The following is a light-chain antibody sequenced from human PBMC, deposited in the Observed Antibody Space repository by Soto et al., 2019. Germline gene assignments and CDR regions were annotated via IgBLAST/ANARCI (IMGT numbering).Light chain of an antibody. CDR1: QRVASSH. J-gene: IGKJ3*01. CDR3: QQYGSAPFT. CDR2: DAS. V-gene: IGKV3-20*01. Sequence: EIVLTQSPGTLSLSPGERATLSCRASQRVASSHLAWYRQKPGQTPRLLIYDASSRATGIPDRISGSGSGTDFTLTVCRLEPEDFAVYYCQQYGSAPFTFGHGTKVDIK.